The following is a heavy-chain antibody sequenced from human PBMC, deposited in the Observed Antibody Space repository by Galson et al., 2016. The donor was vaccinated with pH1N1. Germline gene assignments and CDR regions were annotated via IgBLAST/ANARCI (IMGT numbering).Heavy chain of an antibody. J-gene: IGHJ4*02. CDR1: GFTLSDYY. CDR2: IGSSGNV. Sequence: SLRLSCAASGFTLSDYYMNWIRETPERGLEWLSSIGSSGNVAYADSVKGRFTISRDNAQNSLLLQMDSLRVDDTALYYCAREWGIGAAGPRDSWGQGVRVIVSS. CDR3: AREWGIGAAGPRDS. D-gene: IGHD6-13*01. V-gene: IGHV3-11*01.